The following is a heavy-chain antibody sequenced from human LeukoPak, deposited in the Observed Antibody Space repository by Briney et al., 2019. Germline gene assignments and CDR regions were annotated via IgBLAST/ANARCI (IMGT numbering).Heavy chain of an antibody. Sequence: SETLSLTCTVSGGSISSSSYYWGWIRQPPGKGLEWIGSIYYSGSTYYNPSLKSRVTISVDTSKNQSSLKLSSVTAADTAVYYCARSGSYYNYYYYMDVWGKGTTVTVSS. D-gene: IGHD1-26*01. V-gene: IGHV4-39*07. CDR2: IYYSGST. J-gene: IGHJ6*03. CDR1: GGSISSSSYY. CDR3: ARSGSYYNYYYYMDV.